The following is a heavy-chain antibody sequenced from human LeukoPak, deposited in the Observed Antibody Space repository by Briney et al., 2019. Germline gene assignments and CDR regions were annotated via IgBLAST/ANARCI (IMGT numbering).Heavy chain of an antibody. CDR1: GFTYSSYA. V-gene: IGHV3-23*01. D-gene: IGHD3-9*01. CDR3: AKGQPSYYDILTGYYLFDY. Sequence: GGSLRFSCAASGFTYSSYAMSWVRQAPGKGLEWVSAISGSGGSTYYADSVKGRFTISRDNSKNTLYLQMNSLRAEDTAVYYCAKGQPSYYDILTGYYLFDYWGQGTLVTVSS. CDR2: ISGSGGST. J-gene: IGHJ4*02.